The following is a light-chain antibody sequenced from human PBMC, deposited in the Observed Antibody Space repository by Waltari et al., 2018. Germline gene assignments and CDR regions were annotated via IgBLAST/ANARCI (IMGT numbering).Light chain of an antibody. J-gene: IGLJ2*01. CDR3: SSYVANNNPV. Sequence: QSALTQPPSASGPPGQSVTIPCKGTSSDVGGYNFVYWYQHHPGKAPRLIIYEVSERPSGVPDRFSGSKSGNTASLTVSGLQAEDEADYYCSSYVANNNPVFGGGTKLTVL. CDR1: SSDVGGYNF. V-gene: IGLV2-8*01. CDR2: EVS.